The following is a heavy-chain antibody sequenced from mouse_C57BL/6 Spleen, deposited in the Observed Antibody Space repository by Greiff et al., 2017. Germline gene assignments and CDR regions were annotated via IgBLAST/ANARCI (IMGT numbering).Heavy chain of an antibody. CDR1: GYSFTDYN. CDR2: INPNYGTT. V-gene: IGHV1-39*01. Sequence: VQLKQSGPELVKPGASVKISCKASGYSFTDYNMNWVKQSNGKSLEWIGVINPNYGTTSYNQKFQGTATLTVDQSSSTAYMQLNSLTSEDSAVYYCTRSRQLRPFDTWGQGTSLTVSS. D-gene: IGHD3-2*02. J-gene: IGHJ2*02. CDR3: TRSRQLRPFDT.